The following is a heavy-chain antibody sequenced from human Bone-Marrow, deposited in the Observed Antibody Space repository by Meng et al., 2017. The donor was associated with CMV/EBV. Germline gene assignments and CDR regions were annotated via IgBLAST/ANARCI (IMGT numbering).Heavy chain of an antibody. CDR2: IYYSGST. CDR3: ARDSEVYGMDV. D-gene: IGHD3-10*01. CDR1: GGSISSYY. J-gene: IGHJ6*02. V-gene: IGHV4-59*01. Sequence: SETLSLTCTVSGGSISSYYWSWIRQPPGKGLEWIGYIYYSGSTNYNPSLKSRVTISVDTSKNQFSLKLSSVTAADTAVYYCARDSEVYGMDVWGQGTTVTVSS.